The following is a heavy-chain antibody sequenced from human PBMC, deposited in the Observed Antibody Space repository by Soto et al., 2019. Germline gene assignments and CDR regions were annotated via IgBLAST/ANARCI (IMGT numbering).Heavy chain of an antibody. V-gene: IGHV4-59*01. Sequence: SETLSLTCTVSGGSISSYYWSWIRQPPGKGLEWIGYIYYSGSTNYNPSLKSRVTISVDTSKNQFSLKLSSVTAADTAVYYCARDFDDSSGYYDWGQGTLVTVS. D-gene: IGHD3-22*01. CDR2: IYYSGST. CDR1: GGSISSYY. CDR3: ARDFDDSSGYYD. J-gene: IGHJ4*02.